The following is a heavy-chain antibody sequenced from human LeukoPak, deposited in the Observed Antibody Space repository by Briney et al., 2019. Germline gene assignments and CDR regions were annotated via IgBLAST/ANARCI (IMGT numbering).Heavy chain of an antibody. CDR3: ARDHDGWYGMDV. Sequence: SETLSLTCTVSGGSISSYYWSWIRQPPGKGLEWIGYIYYSGSTNYNPSLKSRVTISVDTSKNQFSLKLSSVTAADTAVYYCARDHDGWYGMDVWGQGTTVTVSS. CDR2: IYYSGST. CDR1: GGSISSYY. D-gene: IGHD5-24*01. J-gene: IGHJ6*02. V-gene: IGHV4-59*01.